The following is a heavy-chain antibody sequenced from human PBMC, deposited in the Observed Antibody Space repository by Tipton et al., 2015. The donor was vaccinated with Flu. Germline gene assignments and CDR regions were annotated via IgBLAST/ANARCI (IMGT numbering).Heavy chain of an antibody. D-gene: IGHD3-3*01. CDR2: IWYDGSNK. V-gene: IGHV3-33*01. J-gene: IGHJ4*02. Sequence: SLSLSCAASGFTFSSYGMHWVRQAPGKGLEWVAVIWYDGSNKYYADSVKGRFTISRDNSKNTLYLQMNSLRAEDTAVYYCAREQNQWYYYFWRGWGYYFGYWGQVTLVTVSS. CDR3: AREQNQWYYYFWRGWGYYFGY. CDR1: GFTFSSYG.